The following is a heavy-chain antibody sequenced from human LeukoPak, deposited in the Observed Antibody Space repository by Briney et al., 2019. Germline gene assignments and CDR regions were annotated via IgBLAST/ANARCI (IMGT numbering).Heavy chain of an antibody. Sequence: PGGSLRLSCAASGFTFSNYAMSWVRQAPGKGLEWVSAISDSGGSTYYADSVKGRFTISRDNSKNTLYVQMNSLRAEDTAVYYCARDSGGNAPPYFDFWGQGTLVTVSS. D-gene: IGHD4-23*01. CDR1: GFTFSNYA. V-gene: IGHV3-23*01. J-gene: IGHJ4*02. CDR2: ISDSGGST. CDR3: ARDSGGNAPPYFDF.